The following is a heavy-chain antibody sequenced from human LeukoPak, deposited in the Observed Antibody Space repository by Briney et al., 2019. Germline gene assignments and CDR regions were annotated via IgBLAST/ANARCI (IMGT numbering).Heavy chain of an antibody. CDR3: ASHQYSGSYYVDY. D-gene: IGHD1-26*01. J-gene: IGHJ4*02. CDR2: IKEDGSER. CDR1: AFIFSGHW. Sequence: PGGSLRLSCEGSAFIFSGHWMNWVRQTPGKGLEWMASIKEDGSERQYVDSVKGRFSISRDNTKGSLFLQLNSLRAEDTAVYYCASHQYSGSYYVDYWGQGTLVTVSS. V-gene: IGHV3-7*03.